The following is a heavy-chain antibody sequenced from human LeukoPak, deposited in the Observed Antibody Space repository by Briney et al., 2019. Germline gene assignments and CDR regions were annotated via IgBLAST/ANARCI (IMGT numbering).Heavy chain of an antibody. CDR3: TRVMSHVVAAAGFDY. V-gene: IGHV3-49*03. CDR1: GFTFNDYA. D-gene: IGHD6-13*01. CDR2: IRSKAYGGTT. J-gene: IGHJ4*02. Sequence: GGSLRLSCTASGFTFNDYAMSWYRQAPGKGLEWVGFIRSKAYGGTTEYAASVKGRFTISRDDSKSIAYLQMNSLKTEDTAMYYCTRVMSHVVAAAGFDYWGQGALVTVSS.